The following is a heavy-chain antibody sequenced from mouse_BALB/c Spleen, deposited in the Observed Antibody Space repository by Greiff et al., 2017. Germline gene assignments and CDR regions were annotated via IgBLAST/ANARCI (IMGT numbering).Heavy chain of an antibody. J-gene: IGHJ4*01. Sequence: LQQPGAELVKPGASVKMSCKASGYTFTSYNMHWVKQTPGQGLEWIGAIYPGNGDTSYNQKFKGKATLTADKSSSTAYMQLSSLTSEDSAVYYCAKGDGSMDYWGQGTSVTVSS. CDR2: IYPGNGDT. CDR3: AKGDGSMDY. CDR1: GYTFTSYN. D-gene: IGHD2-3*01. V-gene: IGHV1-12*01.